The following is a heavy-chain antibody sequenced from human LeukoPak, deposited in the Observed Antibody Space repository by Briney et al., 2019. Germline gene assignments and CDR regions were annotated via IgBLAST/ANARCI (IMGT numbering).Heavy chain of an antibody. CDR3: ARDVHGDYGSGWFDP. CDR2: IMPLFGTE. J-gene: IGHJ5*02. D-gene: IGHD4-17*01. V-gene: IGHV1-69*05. Sequence: SVKVSCKTSRGTFNNSAISWVRQASGQGFEWLGGIMPLFGTEGYAQKFQGRVTITKDDSTRTVYLELTSLTSDDTAVYYCARDVHGDYGSGWFDPWGQGTLVSVSS. CDR1: RGTFNNSA.